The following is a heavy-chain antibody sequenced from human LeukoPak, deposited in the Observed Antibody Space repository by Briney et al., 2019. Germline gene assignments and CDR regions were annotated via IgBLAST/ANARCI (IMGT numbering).Heavy chain of an antibody. V-gene: IGHV5-51*01. Sequence: GESLKISCKTSGYSFTTSWIAWVRQKPGEGLEGMVVIYPGDSDTRYSPSFRGQVTISADKSITTAYLQWSSLKASDTAMYYCARSQTFTATTNFDYWGQGTLVTVSS. J-gene: IGHJ4*02. CDR2: IYPGDSDT. CDR3: ARSQTFTATTNFDY. D-gene: IGHD4-17*01. CDR1: GYSFTTSW.